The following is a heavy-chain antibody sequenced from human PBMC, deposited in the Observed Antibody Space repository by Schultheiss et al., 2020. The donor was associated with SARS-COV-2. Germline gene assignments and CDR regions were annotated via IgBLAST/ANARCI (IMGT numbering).Heavy chain of an antibody. J-gene: IGHJ4*02. Sequence: ASVKVSCKASGYTFTGYYMHWVRQAPGQGLEWMGIINPSGGSTSYAQKFQGRVTMTRDTSTSTVYMELSSLRSEDTAVYYCARESRGYSGYDPFDYWGQGTLVTVSS. CDR1: GYTFTGYY. CDR2: INPSGGST. D-gene: IGHD5-12*01. V-gene: IGHV1-46*01. CDR3: ARESRGYSGYDPFDY.